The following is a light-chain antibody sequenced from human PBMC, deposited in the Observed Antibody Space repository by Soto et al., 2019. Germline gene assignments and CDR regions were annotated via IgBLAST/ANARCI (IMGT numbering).Light chain of an antibody. CDR3: QKYNSAPRT. J-gene: IGKJ3*01. V-gene: IGKV1-27*01. CDR2: AAS. CDR1: PGISNY. Sequence: DIQMTQSPSSLSASVGDRVTITCRASPGISNYLAWYQQKPGKVPKLLIYAASTLQSGVPSRFSGSGSGTDFTLTISGLQPEDVATYYWQKYNSAPRTFGPGTKVDIK.